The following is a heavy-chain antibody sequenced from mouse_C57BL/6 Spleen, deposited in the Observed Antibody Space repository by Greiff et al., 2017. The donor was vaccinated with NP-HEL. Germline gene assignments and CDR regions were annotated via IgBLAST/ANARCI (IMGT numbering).Heavy chain of an antibody. CDR1: GYTFTSYW. CDR3: AIGRVWSDFDY. J-gene: IGHJ2*01. V-gene: IGHV1-74*01. Sequence: QVQLKQPGAELVKPGASVKVSCKASGYTFTSYWMHWVKQRPGQGLEWIGRIHPSDSDTNYNQKFKGKDTLTVDKSSSTAYMQLSRLTSEDSAVYYCAIGRVWSDFDYWGKGTTLTVSS. CDR2: IHPSDSDT. D-gene: IGHD2-10*02.